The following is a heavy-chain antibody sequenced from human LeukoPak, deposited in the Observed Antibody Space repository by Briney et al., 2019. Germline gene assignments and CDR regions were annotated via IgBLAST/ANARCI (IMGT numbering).Heavy chain of an antibody. CDR1: GFTVSSNY. J-gene: IGHJ3*02. CDR2: IYSGGNT. CDR3: ARTLRGTFDI. Sequence: PGGSLRLSCAASGFTVSSNYMSWVRQAPGKGLEWVSVIYSGGNTYYADSVKGRFTISRDNSKNTLYLQMSSLRAEDTAVYYCARTLRGTFDIWGQGTMVTVSS. V-gene: IGHV3-53*01.